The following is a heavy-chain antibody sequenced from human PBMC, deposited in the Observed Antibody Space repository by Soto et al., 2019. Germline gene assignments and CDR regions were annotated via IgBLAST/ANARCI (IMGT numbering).Heavy chain of an antibody. CDR3: ARDRDYGEGYYMDV. CDR2: ISSSSSYI. J-gene: IGHJ6*03. V-gene: IGHV3-21*01. Sequence: PGGSLRLSCAASGFTFSSYSMNWVRQAPGKGLEWVSSISSSSSYIYYADSVKGRFTISRDNAKNSLYLQMNSLRAEDTAVYYCARDRDYGEGYYMDVWGKGTKVTVSS. D-gene: IGHD4-17*01. CDR1: GFTFSSYS.